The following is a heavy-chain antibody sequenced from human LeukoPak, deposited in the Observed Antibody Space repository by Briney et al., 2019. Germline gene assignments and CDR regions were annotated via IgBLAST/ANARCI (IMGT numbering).Heavy chain of an antibody. J-gene: IGHJ3*02. CDR2: INPNSGGT. Sequence: ASVKVSCKASGYTFTGYYMHWVRQAPGQGLEWMGWINPNSGGTNYAQKFQGRVTMTRDTSISTAYMELSGLRSDDTAVYYCAREYYYDFWSGYSDAFDIWGQGTMVTVSS. CDR1: GYTFTGYY. V-gene: IGHV1-2*02. D-gene: IGHD3-3*01. CDR3: AREYYYDFWSGYSDAFDI.